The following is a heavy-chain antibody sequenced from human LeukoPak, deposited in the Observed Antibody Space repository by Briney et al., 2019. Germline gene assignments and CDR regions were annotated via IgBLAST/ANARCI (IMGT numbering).Heavy chain of an antibody. CDR2: ISGSGGST. V-gene: IGHV3-23*01. J-gene: IGHJ4*02. D-gene: IGHD3-10*01. Sequence: PGGSLRLSCAASGFTFSSYAMSWVRQAPGKGLEWVSAISGSGGSTYYADSVKGRFTISRDNSKNTLYPQMNSLRAEDTAVYYCAKGLHGSGIRYFDYWGQGTLVTVSS. CDR1: GFTFSSYA. CDR3: AKGLHGSGIRYFDY.